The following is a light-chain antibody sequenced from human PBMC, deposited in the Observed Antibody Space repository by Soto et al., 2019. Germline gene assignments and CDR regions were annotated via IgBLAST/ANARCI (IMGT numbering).Light chain of an antibody. V-gene: IGLV2-14*03. CDR1: SSDVGAYNY. CDR3: SSWTSGATYV. CDR2: DVN. J-gene: IGLJ1*01. Sequence: QSALTQPASVSGSPGQSITISCAGTSSDVGAYNYVSWYQHHPGKAPKLMIYDVNNRPSGDSNRFSGSKSGNTASLTISGLQAEDEADYYCSSWTSGATYVLGSGTKLTVL.